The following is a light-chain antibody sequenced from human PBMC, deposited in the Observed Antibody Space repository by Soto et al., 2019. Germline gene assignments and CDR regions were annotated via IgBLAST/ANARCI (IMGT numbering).Light chain of an antibody. CDR1: QSVSNN. J-gene: IGKJ4*01. Sequence: EIVMTQSPATLSVSPGERATLSCRASQSVSNNYLAWYQQKPGQAPRLLIYDTSTRATGVPARFSGSRSGTEFTLTINSLQSEDFAVYDCQRDNSWPLTFGGGTKVDIK. CDR2: DTS. V-gene: IGKV3-15*01. CDR3: QRDNSWPLT.